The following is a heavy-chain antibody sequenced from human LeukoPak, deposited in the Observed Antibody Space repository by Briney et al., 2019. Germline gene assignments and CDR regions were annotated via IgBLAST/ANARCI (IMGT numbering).Heavy chain of an antibody. CDR2: IKEDGSER. Sequence: GGSLRLSCEASAFIFSGHWLNWVRQTPGKGLEWVASIKEDGSERQYVDSVKGRFTISRDNSKNTLYLQMNSLRAEDTAMYYCASSYSGYAWGDYWGQGTLVTVSS. V-gene: IGHV3-7*01. D-gene: IGHD5-12*01. CDR1: AFIFSGHW. J-gene: IGHJ4*02. CDR3: ASSYSGYAWGDY.